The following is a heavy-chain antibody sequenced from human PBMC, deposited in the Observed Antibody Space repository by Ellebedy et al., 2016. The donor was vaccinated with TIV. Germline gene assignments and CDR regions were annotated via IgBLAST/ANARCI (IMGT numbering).Heavy chain of an antibody. CDR3: ARDSGKLGRINWYFDL. CDR2: ISVSGVT. Sequence: GESLKISCAASGFTFSSYAMSWVRQAPGKGLEWVSTISVSGVTYYADSVKGRFTISRDNSKNTLYLQMNRLRAEDTAVYHCARDSGKLGRINWYFDLWGRGTLVTVSS. D-gene: IGHD3-10*01. J-gene: IGHJ2*01. CDR1: GFTFSSYA. V-gene: IGHV3-23*01.